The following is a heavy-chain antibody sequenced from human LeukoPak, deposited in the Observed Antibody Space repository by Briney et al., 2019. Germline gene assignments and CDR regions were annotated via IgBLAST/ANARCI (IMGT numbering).Heavy chain of an antibody. CDR3: ARDRRYCGGGSCYFDYFFDY. J-gene: IGHJ4*02. CDR2: ISGNGGST. D-gene: IGHD2-15*01. Sequence: PGGSLRLSCAASGFTFSSYAISWVRQAPGKGLEWVSTISGNGGSTYYAASVKGRFTISRDNSKNTLYLQMNSLRAEDSALYFCARDRRYCGGGSCYFDYFFDYWGQGTLVTVSS. V-gene: IGHV3-23*01. CDR1: GFTFSSYA.